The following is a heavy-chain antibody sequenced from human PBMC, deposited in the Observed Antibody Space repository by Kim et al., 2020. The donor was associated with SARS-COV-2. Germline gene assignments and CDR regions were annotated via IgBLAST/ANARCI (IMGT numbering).Heavy chain of an antibody. V-gene: IGHV7-4-1*02. CDR3: ARGATSHYYGMDV. Sequence: YAQGVTGRVVFSLDTSVSTAYLPISSLKAEDTAVYYCARGATSHYYGMDVWGQGTTVTVSS. J-gene: IGHJ6*02.